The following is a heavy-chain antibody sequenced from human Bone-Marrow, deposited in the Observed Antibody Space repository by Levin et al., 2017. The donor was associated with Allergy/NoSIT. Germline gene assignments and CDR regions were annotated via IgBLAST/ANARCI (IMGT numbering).Heavy chain of an antibody. V-gene: IGHV1-69*13. D-gene: IGHD3-10*01. CDR1: GGTFSSYA. CDR3: ARDSWGHYYGSGSYTSWFDP. CDR2: IIPIFGTA. Sequence: RASVKVSCKASGGTFSSYAISWVRQAPGQGLEWMGGIIPIFGTANYAQKFQGRVTITADESTSTAYMELSSLRSEDTAVYYCARDSWGHYYGSGSYTSWFDPWGQGTLVTVSS. J-gene: IGHJ5*02.